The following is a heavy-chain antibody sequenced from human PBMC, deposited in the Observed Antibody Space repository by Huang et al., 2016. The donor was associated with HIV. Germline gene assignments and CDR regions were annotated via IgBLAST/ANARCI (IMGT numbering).Heavy chain of an antibody. CDR3: ARGIPGSSGYTVGYFDL. J-gene: IGHJ2*01. Sequence: EVQLVESGGAVVQPGGSLRLSCAASEFTLSAYDMHWVRKPPGKGLEGVSSIDTVADTYASGSVKGRFTISRDNGKNSFYLQMNNLRAGDTAVYYCARGIPGSSGYTVGYFDLWGRGTRVTVSS. CDR1: EFTLSAYD. CDR2: IDTVADT. D-gene: IGHD5-12*01. V-gene: IGHV3-13*01.